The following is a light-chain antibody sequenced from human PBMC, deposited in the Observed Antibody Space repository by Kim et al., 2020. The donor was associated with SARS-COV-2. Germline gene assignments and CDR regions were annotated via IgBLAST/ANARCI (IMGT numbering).Light chain of an antibody. V-gene: IGKV1-5*01. CDR3: QQYYTYPIT. CDR2: EAS. J-gene: IGKJ4*01. CDR1: QSLNSW. Sequence: SESRGDRVTITCRDNQSLNSWLAWYLQEPEKAPKLLIFEASTLNSGVPSRFSGSGSGTDFSLTISSLQPDDFATYFCQQYYTYPITFGGGTKLEI.